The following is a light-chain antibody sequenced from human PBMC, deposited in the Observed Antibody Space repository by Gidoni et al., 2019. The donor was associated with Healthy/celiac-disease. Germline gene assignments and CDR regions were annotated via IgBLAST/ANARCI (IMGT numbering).Light chain of an antibody. Sequence: QSALTQPASVSGSPGQSITISCTGTSSDVGGYNYVPWYQQHPGKAPKHMIYEVSNRPSGVSNRFSGSKSGNTASLTISGLQAEDEADYYCSSYTSSSTLPYVFGTGTKVTVL. V-gene: IGLV2-14*01. CDR2: EVS. CDR3: SSYTSSSTLPYV. J-gene: IGLJ1*01. CDR1: SSDVGGYNY.